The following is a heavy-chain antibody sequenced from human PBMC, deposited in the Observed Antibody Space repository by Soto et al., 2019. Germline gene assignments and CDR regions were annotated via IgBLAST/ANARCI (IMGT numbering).Heavy chain of an antibody. D-gene: IGHD6-19*01. CDR1: GFTFSSYG. CDR3: AKDQNSSGWQWWCDYYYLLAV. V-gene: IGHV3-30*18. CDR2: ISYDGSNK. Sequence: GGSLRLSCAASGFTFSSYGMHWVRQAPGKGLEWVAVISYDGSNKYYADSVKGRFTISRDNSKNTLYLQMNSLRAEDTAVYYCAKDQNSSGWQWWCDYYYLLAVWGRGTTVTGSS. J-gene: IGHJ6*02.